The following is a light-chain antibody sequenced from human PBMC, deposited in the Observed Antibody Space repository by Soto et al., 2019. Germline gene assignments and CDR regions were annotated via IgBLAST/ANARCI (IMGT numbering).Light chain of an antibody. CDR3: QQYGSTVT. CDR1: QSISSSN. V-gene: IGKV3-20*01. Sequence: EIVLTQSPGTLSLSPGERATLSCRASQSISSSNLAWYQQKPGQAPRLLIYGGSSRATGIPDRFSGSGSGTDFTLTISRLEPEDVAVYYCQQYGSTVTFGPGTKLDIK. CDR2: GGS. J-gene: IGKJ3*01.